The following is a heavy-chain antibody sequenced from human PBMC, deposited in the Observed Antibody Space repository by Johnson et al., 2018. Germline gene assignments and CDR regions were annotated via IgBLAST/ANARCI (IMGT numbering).Heavy chain of an antibody. V-gene: IGHV3-21*01. D-gene: IGHD3-10*01. CDR1: GFIFGDYS. Sequence: VQLVQAGGGLVKPGGSLKVCCVASGFIFGDYSMNWVSQAPGKGLEWVSSISASSNYIYYTDSVKGRFTISRDNAKNSLYLQMSSLRAEDTAVYYCARDLRQPGAEYFQHWGRGTLVTVSA. J-gene: IGHJ1*01. CDR3: ARDLRQPGAEYFQH. CDR2: ISASSNYI.